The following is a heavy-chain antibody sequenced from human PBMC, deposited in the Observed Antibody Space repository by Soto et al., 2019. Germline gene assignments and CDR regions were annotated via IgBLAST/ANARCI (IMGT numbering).Heavy chain of an antibody. Sequence: EVQLVESGGGLVKPGGSLRLSCAASGFTFSSYSMNWVRQAPGKGLEWVSFISTGSSYIYYADSVKGRFTISRDNAKNSLYLQMNSLRADDPAVYYCARDSVYGGNPPPFDYWGQGTLVTVSS. D-gene: IGHD4-17*01. CDR3: ARDSVYGGNPPPFDY. V-gene: IGHV3-21*02. CDR2: ISTGSSYI. J-gene: IGHJ4*02. CDR1: GFTFSSYS.